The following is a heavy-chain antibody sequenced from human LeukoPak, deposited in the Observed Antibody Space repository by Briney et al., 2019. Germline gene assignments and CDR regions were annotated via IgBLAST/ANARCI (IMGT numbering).Heavy chain of an antibody. CDR3: AKDGLLGSGSCFDY. CDR1: GGTFSSYA. Sequence: ASVKVSCKASGGTFSSYAISWVRQAPGRGLEWMGGIIPIFGTANYAQKFQGRVTITTDESTSTAYMELSSLRSEDTAVYYCAKDGLLGSGSCFDYWGQGTLVTVSS. CDR2: IIPIFGTA. V-gene: IGHV1-69*05. J-gene: IGHJ4*02. D-gene: IGHD3-10*01.